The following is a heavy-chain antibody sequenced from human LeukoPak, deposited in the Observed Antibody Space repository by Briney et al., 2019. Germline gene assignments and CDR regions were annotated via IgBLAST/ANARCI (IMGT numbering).Heavy chain of an antibody. Sequence: GGSLRLSCAASGFTFSSYGMNWVRQAPGKGLEWVANIKQDGGEKFYVDSVKGRFTISRDNAKNSLYLQVNSLRAEDPAVYYCAGGSGFLVTSWGQGTLVAVSS. D-gene: IGHD3-3*01. CDR1: GFTFSSYG. V-gene: IGHV3-7*04. CDR3: AGGSGFLVTS. J-gene: IGHJ5*02. CDR2: IKQDGGEK.